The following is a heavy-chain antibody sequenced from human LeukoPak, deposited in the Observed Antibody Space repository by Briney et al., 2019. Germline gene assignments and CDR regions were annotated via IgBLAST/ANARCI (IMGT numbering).Heavy chain of an antibody. CDR2: TYYRSTWYN. CDR1: GDSVSSNSVT. Sequence: SQTLSLTCAISGDSVSSNSVTWYWITQSPSRGLEWLGRTYYRSTWYNDYAVSVRGRITVNPDTSKNQFSLHLNSVTPEDTAVYYCARRLTQYDCFDPWGQGILVTVSS. CDR3: ARRLTQYDCFDP. V-gene: IGHV6-1*01. D-gene: IGHD2-2*01. J-gene: IGHJ5*02.